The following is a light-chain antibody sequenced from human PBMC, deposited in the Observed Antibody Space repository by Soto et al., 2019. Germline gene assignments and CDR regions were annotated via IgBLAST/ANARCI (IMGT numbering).Light chain of an antibody. CDR2: EVN. Sequence: QSALTQPASVSGSPGQSITISCTGTSSDVGGYNYVSWYQQHPGKAPKLIIYEVNNRPSGVSHRFSGSKSGNTASLTISGLQAEDEADYYCSSYTSSSTLYVFGSGTKLTVL. V-gene: IGLV2-14*01. CDR3: SSYTSSSTLYV. CDR1: SSDVGGYNY. J-gene: IGLJ1*01.